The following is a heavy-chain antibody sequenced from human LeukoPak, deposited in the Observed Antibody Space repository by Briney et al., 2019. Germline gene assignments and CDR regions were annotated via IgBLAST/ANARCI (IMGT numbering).Heavy chain of an antibody. CDR1: GFNVSGNY. CDR2: IYLDGTT. V-gene: IGHV3-53*01. Sequence: TGGSLRLSCAPSGFNVSGNYMSWVRQAPGKGLEWVSVIYLDGTTYYADSVKGRFTISRDNSKSTLYLQMNSLRAEDTAVFHCAREGMKDANFDCWGQGTLVTVSS. J-gene: IGHJ4*02. CDR3: AREGMKDANFDC.